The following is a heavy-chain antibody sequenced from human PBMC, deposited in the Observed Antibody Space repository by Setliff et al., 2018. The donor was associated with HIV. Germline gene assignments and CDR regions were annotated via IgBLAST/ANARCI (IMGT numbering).Heavy chain of an antibody. CDR1: GYTFTSYG. CDR2: ISGYSGNT. Sequence: ASVKVSCKASGYTFTSYGISWLRQAPGQGLEWMGWISGYSGNTNYAQKFQDRVTMTTDTPTSTVYMELRSLRSDDTAVYYCARQLSNSLESWGQGSLVTVSS. D-gene: IGHD3-3*01. CDR3: ARQLSNSLES. V-gene: IGHV1-18*01. J-gene: IGHJ5*02.